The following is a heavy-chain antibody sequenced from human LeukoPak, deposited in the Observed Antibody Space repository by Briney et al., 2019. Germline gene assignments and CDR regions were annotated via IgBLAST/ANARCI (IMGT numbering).Heavy chain of an antibody. Sequence: SETLSLTCTVSGGSISSYYWSWIRQPPGKGLEWIGYIYYSGSTDYNPSLKSRVTISVDTSKNQFSLKLSSVTAADTAVYYCARRGAYYDSSAIHWYFDLWGRGTLVTVSS. CDR3: ARRGAYYDSSAIHWYFDL. D-gene: IGHD3-22*01. CDR2: IYYSGST. V-gene: IGHV4-59*01. CDR1: GGSISSYY. J-gene: IGHJ2*01.